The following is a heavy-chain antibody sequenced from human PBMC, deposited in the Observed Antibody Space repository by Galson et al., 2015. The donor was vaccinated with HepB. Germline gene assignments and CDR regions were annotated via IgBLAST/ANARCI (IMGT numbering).Heavy chain of an antibody. CDR2: IYYSGST. V-gene: IGHV4-61*01. CDR1: GGSVSSGSYY. D-gene: IGHD3-10*01. Sequence: QVQLQESGPGLVKPSETLSLTCTVSGGSVSSGSYYWSWLRQPPGKGLEWIGYIYYSGSTNYNPSLKSRVTISVDTSKNQFSLKVSSVTAADTAVYYCARVRITMVQGVPGDYYMDVWGKGTTVTVSS. CDR3: ARVRITMVQGVPGDYYMDV. J-gene: IGHJ6*03.